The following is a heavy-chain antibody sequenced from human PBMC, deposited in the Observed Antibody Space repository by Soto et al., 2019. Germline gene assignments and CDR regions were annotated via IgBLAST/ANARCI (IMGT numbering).Heavy chain of an antibody. Sequence: QLQLQESGPGLVKPSETLSLTCAVSGVSISSSSYYWGWIRQPPGKGLEWIGSIYYSGSTYQNPSLKSRVTISVDTSKNQFSLKLSSVTAADTAVYYCARHFQLLTNWFDPWGQGTLVTVSS. CDR2: IYYSGST. D-gene: IGHD2-2*01. CDR1: GVSISSSSYY. V-gene: IGHV4-39*01. J-gene: IGHJ5*02. CDR3: ARHFQLLTNWFDP.